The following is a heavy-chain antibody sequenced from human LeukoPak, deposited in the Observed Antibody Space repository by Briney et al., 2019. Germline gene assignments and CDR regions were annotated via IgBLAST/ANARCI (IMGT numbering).Heavy chain of an antibody. CDR3: ARGPLTYYYGSGSYRPPPIDY. D-gene: IGHD3-10*01. V-gene: IGHV1-2*02. CDR1: GYTFTGCY. Sequence: ASVKVSCKASGYTFTGCYMHWVRQAPGQGLEWMGWINPNSGGTNYAQKFQGRVTMTRDTSISTAYMELSRLRSDDTGVYYCARGPLTYYYGSGSYRPPPIDYWGEGTLVTVSS. J-gene: IGHJ4*02. CDR2: INPNSGGT.